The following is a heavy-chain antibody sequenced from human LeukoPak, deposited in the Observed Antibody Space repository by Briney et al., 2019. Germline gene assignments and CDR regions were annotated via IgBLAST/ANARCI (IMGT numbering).Heavy chain of an antibody. Sequence: ASVKVSCKASGYTFTSYYMHWVRQAPGQGLEWMGIINPSGGSTSYAQKFQGRVTMTRDMSMSTVYMELSSLRSEDTAVYYCARDPTRTCSSTSCYRYMDVWGKGTTVTVSS. CDR3: ARDPTRTCSSTSCYRYMDV. V-gene: IGHV1-46*01. CDR2: INPSGGST. CDR1: GYTFTSYY. D-gene: IGHD2-2*01. J-gene: IGHJ6*03.